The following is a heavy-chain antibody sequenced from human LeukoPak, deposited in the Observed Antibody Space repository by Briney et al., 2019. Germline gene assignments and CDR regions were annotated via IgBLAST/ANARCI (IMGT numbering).Heavy chain of an antibody. Sequence: GGSLRLSCAASGFTFSSYAMSWVRQAPGKGLEWVSGISGSGDSTYYVDSVKGRFTISRDNSKNTLYLQMNSLRAEDTAVYYCAKGNSGDDWLLDWGQGTLVTVSS. J-gene: IGHJ4*02. D-gene: IGHD3-9*01. CDR3: AKGNSGDDWLLD. CDR1: GFTFSSYA. V-gene: IGHV3-23*01. CDR2: ISGSGDST.